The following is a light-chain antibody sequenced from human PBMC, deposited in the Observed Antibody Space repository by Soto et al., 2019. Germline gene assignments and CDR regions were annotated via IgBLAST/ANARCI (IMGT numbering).Light chain of an antibody. J-gene: IGLJ1*01. CDR2: AVN. CDR1: SSDVGGYQY. CDR3: SSYAGSNNYV. Sequence: ALPHPPSASGSPGQSVTISCTGTSSDVGGYQYVSWYQQYPGKAPKLMIYAVNKRPSGVPDRFSGSRSGNTASLTVSGLQAEDEADYYCSSYAGSNNYVFGTGTKVTVL. V-gene: IGLV2-8*01.